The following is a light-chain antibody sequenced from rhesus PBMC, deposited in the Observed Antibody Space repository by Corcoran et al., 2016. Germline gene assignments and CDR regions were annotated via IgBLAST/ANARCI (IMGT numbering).Light chain of an antibody. V-gene: IGKV1-22*01. CDR2: KAS. CDR1: LGIRSW. Sequence: DIQMTQSPSSLSASVGDTVTIICRASLGIRSWLAWYQQKPGKAPKHLIYKASSLQSGVPSRFSGSGSRTVCTLTISSLQSEDFATYYCQQYSSRLYGFGQGTKVEIK. CDR3: QQYSSRLYG. J-gene: IGKJ2*01.